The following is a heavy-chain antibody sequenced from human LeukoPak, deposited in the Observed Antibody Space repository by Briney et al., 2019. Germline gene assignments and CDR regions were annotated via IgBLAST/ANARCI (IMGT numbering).Heavy chain of an antibody. CDR3: AHSLYYYDSSGYYWGFDP. J-gene: IGHJ5*02. Sequence: SGPTLVKPTQTLTLTCTFSGFSLSTSGVGVGWIRQPPGKALEWLALIYWNDDKRYSPSLKSRLTITKDTSKNQVVLKMTNMDPVDTTTYYCAHSLYYYDSSGYYWGFDPWGQGTLVTVSS. CDR2: IYWNDDK. CDR1: GFSLSTSGVG. D-gene: IGHD3-22*01. V-gene: IGHV2-5*01.